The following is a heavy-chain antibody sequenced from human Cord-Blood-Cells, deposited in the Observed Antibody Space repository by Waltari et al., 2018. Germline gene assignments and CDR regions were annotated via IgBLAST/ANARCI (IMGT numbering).Heavy chain of an antibody. CDR3: ARAPSLVQGAFDI. D-gene: IGHD6-13*01. J-gene: IGHJ3*02. CDR2: ISYDGSNK. V-gene: IGHV3-30*04. Sequence: QVQLVESGGGVVQPGRSLRLSCAASGFTFSSYAMHWVRQAPGKGLEWVAVISYDGSNKYYEDSVKGRFTISRDNSKNTLYLQMNSLRAEDTAVYYCARAPSLVQGAFDIWGQGTMVTVSS. CDR1: GFTFSSYA.